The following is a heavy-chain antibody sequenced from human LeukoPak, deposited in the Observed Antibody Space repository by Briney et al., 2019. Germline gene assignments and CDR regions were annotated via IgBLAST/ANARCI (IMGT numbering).Heavy chain of an antibody. V-gene: IGHV3-23*01. D-gene: IGHD3-22*01. CDR3: AKTYYYDSSGYYYFDY. J-gene: IGHJ4*02. CDR2: ISGSGGST. Sequence: GGSLRLSCAASGFTFSSYAMSWVRQAPGKGLEWVSAISGSGGSTYYADSVKGRFTISRDNSKNTLYLQMNSLRAEDTAVYYCAKTYYYDSSGYYYFDYWGQGTLVTVSS. CDR1: GFTFSSYA.